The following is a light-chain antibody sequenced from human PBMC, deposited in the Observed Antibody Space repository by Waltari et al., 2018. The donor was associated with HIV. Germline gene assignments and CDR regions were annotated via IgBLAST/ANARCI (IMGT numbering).Light chain of an antibody. J-gene: IGLJ2*01. CDR2: QDS. V-gene: IGLV3-1*01. CDR3: QAWDSSTVV. CDR1: KLGDKY. Sequence: SYELTQPPSVSVSPGQTASITCSGAKLGDKYACWYQQRPGQAPWLVIYQDSKRPSGIPERFSGSNSGNTATLTISGTQAMDEADYYCQAWDSSTVVFGGGTKLTVL.